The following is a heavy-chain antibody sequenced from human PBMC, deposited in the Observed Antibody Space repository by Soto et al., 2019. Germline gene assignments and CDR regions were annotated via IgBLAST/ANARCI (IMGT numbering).Heavy chain of an antibody. CDR1: GYTFTSSY. CDR2: INPSGGGT. CDR3: ARGPGASGLDV. D-gene: IGHD2-8*02. V-gene: IGHV1-46*01. J-gene: IGHJ6*02. Sequence: ASVKVSCKASGYTFTSSYIHWVRQAPGQGFEWMGIINPSGGGTSYSQKLQGRVTLTRDTSTRTIYMELNSLRSEDTAVYYCARGPGASGLDVWGQGTTVTVSS.